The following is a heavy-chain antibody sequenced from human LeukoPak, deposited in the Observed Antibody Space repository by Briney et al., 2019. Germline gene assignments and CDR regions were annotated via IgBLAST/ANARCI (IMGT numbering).Heavy chain of an antibody. CDR3: ASLAVGANHLVDY. J-gene: IGHJ4*02. V-gene: IGHV1-8*01. D-gene: IGHD1-26*01. Sequence: ASVKVSCKASGYTFTSYDINWVRQATGQGLEWMGWMNPNSGNTGYAQKFQGRVTMTRNTSISTAYMELSSLRSEGTAVYYCASLAVGANHLVDYWGQGTLVTVSS. CDR1: GYTFTSYD. CDR2: MNPNSGNT.